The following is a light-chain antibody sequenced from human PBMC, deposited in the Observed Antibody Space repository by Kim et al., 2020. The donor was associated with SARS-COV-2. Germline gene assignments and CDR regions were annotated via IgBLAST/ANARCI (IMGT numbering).Light chain of an antibody. V-gene: IGLV6-57*03. J-gene: IGLJ3*02. CDR2: EDN. CDR1: SGSIASKY. Sequence: GKTVTLSCTRSSGSIASKYVQWYQQRPGSAPTTVIYEDNQRPSGVPDRFSGSIDSSSNSASLTISGLKTEDEADYYCQSYDSSNQVFGGGTQLTVL. CDR3: QSYDSSNQV.